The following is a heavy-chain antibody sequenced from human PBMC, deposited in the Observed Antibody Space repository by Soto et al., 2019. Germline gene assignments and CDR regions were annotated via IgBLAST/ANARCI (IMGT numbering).Heavy chain of an antibody. J-gene: IGHJ5*02. CDR3: ARDDRDEDFWSGYYKHNWFDP. CDR2: ISSSSSYI. Sequence: EVQLVESGGGRVKPGGSLRLSCAASGFTFSSYSMNWVRQAPGKGLEWVSSISSSSSYIYYADSEKGRFTISRDNAKNSLYLQMNSLRAEDTAVYYCARDDRDEDFWSGYYKHNWFDPWGQGTLVTVSS. CDR1: GFTFSSYS. D-gene: IGHD3-3*01. V-gene: IGHV3-21*01.